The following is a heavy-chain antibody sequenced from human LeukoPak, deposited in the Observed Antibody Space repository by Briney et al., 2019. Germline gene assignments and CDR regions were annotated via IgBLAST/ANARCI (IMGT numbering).Heavy chain of an antibody. D-gene: IGHD3-22*01. V-gene: IGHV3-23*01. CDR2: ISGSGGST. CDR3: NYYDSSGYYASDY. Sequence: GGSLRLSCAASGFTFSSYAMSWVRQAPGKGLEWVSAISGSGGSTYYADSVKGRFTISRDNSKNTLYLQMNSLRAEDTAVCYCNYYDSSGYYASDYWGQGTLVTVSS. J-gene: IGHJ4*02. CDR1: GFTFSSYA.